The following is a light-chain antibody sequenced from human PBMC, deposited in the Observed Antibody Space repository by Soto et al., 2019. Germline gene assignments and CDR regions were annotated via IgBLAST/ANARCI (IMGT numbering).Light chain of an antibody. Sequence: QSALTKPASVSGSPGQSITISCTGTSSDVGNYNYVSWYQQYPGRVPKLLIYMISNRASGVSSRFSGSKSGNTASLTISGLQAEDEADYFCTSPSPGSLYVFGTGTKLTVL. CDR3: TSPSPGSLYV. CDR2: MIS. J-gene: IGLJ1*01. CDR1: SSDVGNYNY. V-gene: IGLV2-14*01.